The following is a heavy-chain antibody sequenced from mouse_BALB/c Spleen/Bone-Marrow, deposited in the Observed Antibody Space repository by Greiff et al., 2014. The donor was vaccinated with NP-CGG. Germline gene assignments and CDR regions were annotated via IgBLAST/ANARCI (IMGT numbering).Heavy chain of an antibody. Sequence: VQLQQSGAELMKPGASVKISCKATGYTFSSYWIEWVKQRPGHGLEWIGEFLPGSGGTNYNEKFKGKATFTADTSSNIAYMQLSSLTSEDSAVYYCARDYYDYDGGFVYWGQGTLVSVSA. CDR2: FLPGSGGT. J-gene: IGHJ3*01. D-gene: IGHD2-4*01. V-gene: IGHV1-9*01. CDR3: ARDYYDYDGGFVY. CDR1: GYTFSSYW.